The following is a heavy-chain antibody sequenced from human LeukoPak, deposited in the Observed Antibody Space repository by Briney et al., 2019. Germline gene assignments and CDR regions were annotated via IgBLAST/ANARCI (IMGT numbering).Heavy chain of an antibody. CDR3: AKRPVPATKYYFDY. CDR1: GFTLSNFV. CDR2: VSASGAAT. D-gene: IGHD6-19*01. J-gene: IGHJ4*02. V-gene: IGHV3-23*01. Sequence: GGSLRLSCAASGFTLSNFVMSWVRQAPGKGLQWVSSVSASGAATYYADPVKGRFAISRDNSKNTLYLQMNSLRAEDTAVYYCAKRPVPATKYYFDYWGQGTLVSVSS.